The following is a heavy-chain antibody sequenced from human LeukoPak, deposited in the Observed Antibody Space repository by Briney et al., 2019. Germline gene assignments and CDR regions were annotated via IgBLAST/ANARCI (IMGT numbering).Heavy chain of an antibody. J-gene: IGHJ3*02. CDR2: ISAYNGNT. CDR3: ARDPTSTYSSGWSFDI. D-gene: IGHD6-19*01. V-gene: IGHV1-18*01. Sequence: ASVKVSCKASGYTFTSYGISWVRQAPGQGLEWMGWISAYNGNTNYAQKLQGRVTMTTDTSTSTAYMELRSLRSDDTAVYYCARDPTSTYSSGWSFDIWGQGTMVTVSS. CDR1: GYTFTSYG.